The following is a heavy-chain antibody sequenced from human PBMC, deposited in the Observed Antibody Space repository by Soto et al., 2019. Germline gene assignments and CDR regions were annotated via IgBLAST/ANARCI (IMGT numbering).Heavy chain of an antibody. D-gene: IGHD3-16*01. J-gene: IGHJ6*02. CDR2: INPNSGGT. CDR3: AIVAPGGLHYYYGMDV. V-gene: IGHV1-2*02. CDR1: GYTFTGYY. Sequence: GASVKVSCKASGYTFTGYYMHWVRQAPGQGLEWMGWINPNSGGTNYAQKFQGRVTMTRDTSISTAYMELRSLRSDDTAVYYCAIVAPGGLHYYYGMDVWGQGTTVTVSS.